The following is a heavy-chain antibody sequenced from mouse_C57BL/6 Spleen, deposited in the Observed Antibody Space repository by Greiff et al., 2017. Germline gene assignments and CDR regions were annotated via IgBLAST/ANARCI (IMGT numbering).Heavy chain of an antibody. Sequence: EVKLMESGGGLVKPGGSLKLSCAASGFTFSDYGMPWVRQAPEKGLEWVAYISSGSSTIYYADTVKGRFPISRDNAKHTLFLQMTSLRSEDTAMYYCARANWDFAWFAYWGQGTLVTVSA. CDR3: ARANWDFAWFAY. J-gene: IGHJ3*01. CDR2: ISSGSSTI. V-gene: IGHV5-17*01. D-gene: IGHD4-1*01. CDR1: GFTFSDYG.